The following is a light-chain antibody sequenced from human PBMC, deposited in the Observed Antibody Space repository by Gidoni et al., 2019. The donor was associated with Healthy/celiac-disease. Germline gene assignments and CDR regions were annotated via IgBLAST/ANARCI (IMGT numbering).Light chain of an antibody. Sequence: MTQSPSSLSASVGDRVTITCRASQGIRNDLGWYQQKPGKAPKLLIFSASSFQSGFPSRFSXSGXXTDFXLTIXXXQPXXFAXXXCLXXXNXXXTFXQGTKVEIK. CDR3: LXXXNXXXT. CDR1: QGIRND. CDR2: SAS. J-gene: IGKJ1*01. V-gene: IGKV1-6*01.